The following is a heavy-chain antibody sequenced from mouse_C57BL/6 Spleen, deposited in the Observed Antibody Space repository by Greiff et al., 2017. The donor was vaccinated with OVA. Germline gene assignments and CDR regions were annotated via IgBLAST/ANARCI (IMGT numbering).Heavy chain of an antibody. CDR2: INPSTGGT. V-gene: IGHV1-42*01. CDR3: AAPTQGYFDV. J-gene: IGHJ1*03. D-gene: IGHD3-2*02. Sequence: EVQLVESGPELVKPGASVKISCKASGYSFTGYYMNWVKQSPEKSLEWIGEINPSTGGTTYNQKFKAKATLTVDKSSSTAYMQLKSLTSEDSAVYYCAAPTQGYFDVWGTGTTVTVSS. CDR1: GYSFTGYY.